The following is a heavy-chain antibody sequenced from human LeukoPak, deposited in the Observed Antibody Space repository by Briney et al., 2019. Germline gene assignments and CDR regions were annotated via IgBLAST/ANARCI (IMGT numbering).Heavy chain of an antibody. Sequence: ASVKVSCKASGYTFTDYYVHWVRQAPGQGLEWMGWINPNSGATEYAQKFQGRVTMTRVTSIRTAYMELTILTSDDTAMYYCASVYSAKDLAQLDYWGQGTLVTVSS. V-gene: IGHV1-2*02. D-gene: IGHD1-26*01. CDR2: INPNSGAT. CDR3: ASVYSAKDLAQLDY. J-gene: IGHJ4*02. CDR1: GYTFTDYY.